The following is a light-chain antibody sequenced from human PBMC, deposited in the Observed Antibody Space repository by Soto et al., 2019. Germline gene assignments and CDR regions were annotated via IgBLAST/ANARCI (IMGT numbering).Light chain of an antibody. CDR1: QSVSGN. J-gene: IGKJ1*01. CDR3: QQYNNWPLT. CDR2: GAF. Sequence: EIVMTQSPATLSVSPGERATLSCRASQSVSGNLAWYQQKPGQAPRLLIYGAFTRATGIPARFSGSGSGTEFTLTISSLQSEDFAVYYCQQYNNWPLTFGQGTKVEIK. V-gene: IGKV3-15*01.